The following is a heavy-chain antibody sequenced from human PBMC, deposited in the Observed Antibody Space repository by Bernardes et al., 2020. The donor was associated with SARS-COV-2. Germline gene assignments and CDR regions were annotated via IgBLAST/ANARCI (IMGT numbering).Heavy chain of an antibody. Sequence: GGSLRLSCVGSRFTFNTYSLNWVRQAPGKGLEWVSSISGLSTFIYYADSVKGRFTISRDNAKSSLYLQMDSLRAEDTAVYYCARYCSNGVCQLGRYGMDVWGQGTTVTVSS. CDR1: RFTFNTYS. J-gene: IGHJ6*02. CDR2: ISGLSTFI. V-gene: IGHV3-21*01. D-gene: IGHD2-8*01. CDR3: ARYCSNGVCQLGRYGMDV.